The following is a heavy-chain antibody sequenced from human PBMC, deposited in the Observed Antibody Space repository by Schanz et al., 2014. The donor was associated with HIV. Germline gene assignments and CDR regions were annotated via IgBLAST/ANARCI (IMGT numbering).Heavy chain of an antibody. CDR3: ARGRETVTTYFDF. CDR1: GYTFTDNY. J-gene: IGHJ4*02. D-gene: IGHD4-17*01. Sequence: QVQLVQSGAEVKKPGASVKVSCKASGYTFTDNYMHWVRQAPGQGLEWMGWINPNNDDTDYAQKFQGRVTMTRDTSTSTAYMELSSLRSEDTAVYYCARGRETVTTYFDFWGQGTLVTVSS. CDR2: INPNNDDT. V-gene: IGHV1-2*02.